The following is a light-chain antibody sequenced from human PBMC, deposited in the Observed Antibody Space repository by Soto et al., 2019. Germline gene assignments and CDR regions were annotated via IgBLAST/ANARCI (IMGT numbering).Light chain of an antibody. Sequence: EIVLTQSPGTLSLSPGERATLSCRASQSVSSNYLAWYQQKPGQAPRLLIYGASSRATGIPDRFSGSGSGTDFTLTISRLGPEDFAVDYCQQYGTSPYTFGQGTKLEIK. CDR2: GAS. J-gene: IGKJ2*01. CDR3: QQYGTSPYT. V-gene: IGKV3-20*01. CDR1: QSVSSNY.